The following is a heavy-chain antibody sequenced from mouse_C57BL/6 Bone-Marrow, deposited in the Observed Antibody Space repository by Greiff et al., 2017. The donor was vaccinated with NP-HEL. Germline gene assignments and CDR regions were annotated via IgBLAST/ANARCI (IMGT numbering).Heavy chain of an antibody. V-gene: IGHV1-75*01. Sequence: QVQLQQSGPELVKPGASVKISCKASGYTFTDYYINWVKQRPGQGLEWIGWIFPGSGSTSYNEKFKGKAKLTVDKSSSTAYMLLSSLTSEDSAVYFCAVPQDLYDYDGPYYFDYWGQGTTLTVSS. CDR3: AVPQDLYDYDGPYYFDY. D-gene: IGHD2-4*01. CDR1: GYTFTDYY. CDR2: IFPGSGST. J-gene: IGHJ2*01.